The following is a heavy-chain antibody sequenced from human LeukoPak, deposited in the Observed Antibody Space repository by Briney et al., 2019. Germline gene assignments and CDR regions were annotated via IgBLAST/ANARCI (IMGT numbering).Heavy chain of an antibody. D-gene: IGHD3-3*01. CDR1: GYTFTSCG. J-gene: IGHJ4*02. CDR3: ARDPDSGWSYDFWSGQTASFFDY. Sequence: GASVKVSCKASGYTFTSCGISWVRQAPGQGLEWMGWISAYNGNTNYAQKLQGRVTMTTDTSTSTAYMELRSLRSDDTAVYYCARDPDSGWSYDFWSGQTASFFDYWGQGTLVTVSS. V-gene: IGHV1-18*01. CDR2: ISAYNGNT.